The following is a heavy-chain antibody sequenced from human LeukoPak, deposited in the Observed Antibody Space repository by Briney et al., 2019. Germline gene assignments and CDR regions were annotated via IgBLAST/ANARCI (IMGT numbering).Heavy chain of an antibody. Sequence: PWASVKVSCKASGYTFTGYYMHWVRQAPGQGLEWMGWINPNSGGTNYAQKFQGRVTMTRDTSISTAYMELSRLRSDDTAVYYCARPGYPAATNDAFDIWGQGTMVTVSS. CDR1: GYTFTGYY. J-gene: IGHJ3*02. V-gene: IGHV1-2*02. CDR3: ARPGYPAATNDAFDI. D-gene: IGHD2-2*01. CDR2: INPNSGGT.